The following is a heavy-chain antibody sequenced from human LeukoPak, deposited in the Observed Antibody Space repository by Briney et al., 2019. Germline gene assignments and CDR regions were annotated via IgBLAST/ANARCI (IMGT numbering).Heavy chain of an antibody. V-gene: IGHV3-74*01. Sequence: PGGSLRLSCAASGFTFSSYAVSWVRQAPGKGLVWVSHISSDGRTTSYADSVKGRFTISRDNAKNTLFLQMNSLRAEDAAVYYCTDYRFDYWGQGTLVTVSS. J-gene: IGHJ4*02. CDR1: GFTFSSYA. CDR2: ISSDGRTT. D-gene: IGHD4-11*01. CDR3: TDYRFDY.